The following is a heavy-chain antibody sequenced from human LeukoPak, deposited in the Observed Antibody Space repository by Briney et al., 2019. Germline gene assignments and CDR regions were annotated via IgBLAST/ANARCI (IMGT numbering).Heavy chain of an antibody. Sequence: SETLSLTCTVSGGSISSYYWNWIRQPPGKGLEWIGYIYYSGSTNYNPSLKSRVTISVDTSKNQFSLKLSSVTAADTAVYYCARDRFCTNGVCYVFDPWGQGTLVTVSS. D-gene: IGHD2-8*01. V-gene: IGHV4-59*01. CDR3: ARDRFCTNGVCYVFDP. CDR2: IYYSGST. CDR1: GGSISSYY. J-gene: IGHJ5*02.